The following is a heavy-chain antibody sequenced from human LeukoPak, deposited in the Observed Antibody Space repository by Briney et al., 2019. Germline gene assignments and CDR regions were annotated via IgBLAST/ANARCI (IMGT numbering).Heavy chain of an antibody. CDR3: ARAITMIVNPADY. V-gene: IGHV3-30*02. CDR1: GFTFSSYG. CDR2: IRYDGSNK. Sequence: GGSLRLSCAASGFTFSSYGMHWVRQAPGKGLEWVAFIRYDGSNKYYADSVKGRFTISRDNSKNSLYLQMNSLRAEDTAVYYCARAITMIVNPADYWGQGTLVTVSS. D-gene: IGHD3-22*01. J-gene: IGHJ4*02.